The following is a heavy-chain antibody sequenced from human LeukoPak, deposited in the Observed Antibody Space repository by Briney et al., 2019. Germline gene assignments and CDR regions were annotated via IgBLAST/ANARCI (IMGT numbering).Heavy chain of an antibody. J-gene: IGHJ4*02. V-gene: IGHV3-21*01. Sequence: GGPRPLCGASGITLNSYWLNRVRQAPGEGLEGVLSLSSSSSYIYYADSVKGRFTISRGNAKNSLYLQMNSLRAEGTAVYYCARLPTLYYDILTGYHDYWGQGTLVTVSS. CDR2: LSSSSSYI. D-gene: IGHD3-9*01. CDR1: GITLNSYW. CDR3: ARLPTLYYDILTGYHDY.